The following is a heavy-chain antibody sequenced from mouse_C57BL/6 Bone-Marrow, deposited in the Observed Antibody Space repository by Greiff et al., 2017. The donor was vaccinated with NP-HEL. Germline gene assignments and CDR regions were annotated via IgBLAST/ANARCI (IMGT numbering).Heavy chain of an antibody. CDR2: ISSGGSYT. D-gene: IGHD3-1*01. Sequence: EVQLQQSGGDLVKPGGSLKLSCAASGFTFSSYGMSWVRQTPDKRLEWVATISSGGSYTYYPDSVKGRFTISRDNAKNTLYLQMSSLKSEDTAMYYCARGLPLDYWGQGTTLTVSS. CDR3: ARGLPLDY. J-gene: IGHJ2*01. CDR1: GFTFSSYG. V-gene: IGHV5-6*01.